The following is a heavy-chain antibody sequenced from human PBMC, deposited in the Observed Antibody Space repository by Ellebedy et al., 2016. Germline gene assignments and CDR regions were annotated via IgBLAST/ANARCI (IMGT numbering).Heavy chain of an antibody. CDR3: ARSLWFGWRSDGMDV. V-gene: IGHV3-21*01. CDR2: ISSSSSYI. CDR1: GFTFSSYS. Sequence: GESLKISCAASGFTFSSYSMNWVRQAPGKGLEWVSSISSSSSYIYYADSVKGRFTISRDNAKNSLYLQMNSLRAEDTAVYYCARSLWFGWRSDGMDVWGQGTTVTVSS. J-gene: IGHJ6*02. D-gene: IGHD3-10*01.